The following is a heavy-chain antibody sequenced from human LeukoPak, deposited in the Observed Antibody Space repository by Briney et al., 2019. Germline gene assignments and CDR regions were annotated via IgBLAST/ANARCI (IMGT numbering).Heavy chain of an antibody. V-gene: IGHV3-30*18. J-gene: IGHJ4*02. CDR2: ISFDGSNK. D-gene: IGHD6-13*01. Sequence: PGGSLRLSCAASGFTFDDYAMHWVRQVPGKGLEWVAVISFDGSNKYYADSVKDRFTISRDNSKNTLYLQMNSLRAEDTAVYYCAKDRTAVGEPFDCWGQGTLVTVSS. CDR1: GFTFDDYA. CDR3: AKDRTAVGEPFDC.